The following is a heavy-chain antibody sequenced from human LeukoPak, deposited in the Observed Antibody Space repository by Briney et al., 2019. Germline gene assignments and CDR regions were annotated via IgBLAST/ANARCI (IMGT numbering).Heavy chain of an antibody. Sequence: PSETLSLTCTVSGGSISSYYWGWIRQPPGKGLEWIGSIYYSGSTYYNPSLKSRVTISVDTSKNQFSLKLSSVTAADTAVYYCARGEVWFGELLFDYWGQGTLVTVSS. CDR2: IYYSGST. J-gene: IGHJ4*02. D-gene: IGHD3-10*01. V-gene: IGHV4-39*01. CDR1: GGSISSYY. CDR3: ARGEVWFGELLFDY.